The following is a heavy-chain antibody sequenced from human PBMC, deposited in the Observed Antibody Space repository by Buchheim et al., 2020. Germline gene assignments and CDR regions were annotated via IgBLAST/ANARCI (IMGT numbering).Heavy chain of an antibody. CDR1: GFTFSNYW. V-gene: IGHV3-74*01. J-gene: IGHJ6*02. CDR3: TGAPDCGGGSCNSYHYYGLEV. D-gene: IGHD2-15*01. Sequence: EVQVVESGGGLVQPGGSLRLSCAASGFTFSNYWMHWVRQGPGKGLVWVARINRDGSDTAYADSVKGRFTISRGNAKNTPSPQMNRLRVEDSAVYYCTGAPDCGGGSCNSYHYYGLEVWGQGTT. CDR2: INRDGSDT.